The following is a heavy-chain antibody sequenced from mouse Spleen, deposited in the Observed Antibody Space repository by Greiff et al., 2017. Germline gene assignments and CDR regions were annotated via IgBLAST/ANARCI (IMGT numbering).Heavy chain of an antibody. CDR1: GYTFTDYA. Sequence: VQLQQSGPELVRPGVSVKISCKASGYTFTDYAMHWVKQSHAQGLEWIGVISTYSGNTNYNQKFKGKATMTVDKSSSTAYMELARLTSEDSAIYYCARCGGNGFFDDWGQGTTLTVSS. CDR3: ARCGGNGFFDD. CDR2: ISTYSGNT. D-gene: IGHD1-1*02. V-gene: IGHV1-67*01. J-gene: IGHJ2*01.